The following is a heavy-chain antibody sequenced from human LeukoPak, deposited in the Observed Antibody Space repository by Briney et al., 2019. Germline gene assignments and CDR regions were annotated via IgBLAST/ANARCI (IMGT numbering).Heavy chain of an antibody. CDR1: GGPISSYY. CDR3: ARGPRWLQSKEFDY. J-gene: IGHJ4*02. Sequence: SETLSLTCTVSGGPISSYYWSWIRQPPGKGLEWIGYIYYSGSTNYNPSLKSRVTISVDTSKNQFSLKLSSVTAADTAVYYCARGPRWLQSKEFDYWGQGTLVTVSS. D-gene: IGHD5-24*01. V-gene: IGHV4-59*08. CDR2: IYYSGST.